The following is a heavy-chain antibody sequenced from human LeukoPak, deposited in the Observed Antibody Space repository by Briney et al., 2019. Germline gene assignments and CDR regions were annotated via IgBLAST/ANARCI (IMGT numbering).Heavy chain of an antibody. D-gene: IGHD3-22*01. J-gene: IGHJ4*02. V-gene: IGHV3-30-3*01. CDR1: GFTFSSYA. Sequence: GGSLRLSCAASGFTFSSYAVHWVRQAPGKGLEWVAVISYDGSNKYYADSVKGRFTISRDNSKNTLYLQMNSLRAEDTAVYYCARDSYYYDSSGYWDYWGQGTLVTVSS. CDR3: ARDSYYYDSSGYWDY. CDR2: ISYDGSNK.